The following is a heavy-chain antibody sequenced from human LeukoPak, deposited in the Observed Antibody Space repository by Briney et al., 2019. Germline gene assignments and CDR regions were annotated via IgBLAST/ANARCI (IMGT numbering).Heavy chain of an antibody. V-gene: IGHV3-48*01. CDR1: GFTFSSYS. J-gene: IGHJ5*02. CDR3: ARRGP. Sequence: GGSLGLSCAASGFTFSSYSMNWVRQAPGKGLEWVSYISSSSNNIYYADSVKGRFTISRDDAKNSLYLQMNSLRAEDTAVYYCARRGPWGQGTLVTVSS. CDR2: ISSSSNNI.